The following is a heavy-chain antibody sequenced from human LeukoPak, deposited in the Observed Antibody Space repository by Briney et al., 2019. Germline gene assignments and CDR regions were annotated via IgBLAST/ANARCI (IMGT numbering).Heavy chain of an antibody. CDR2: IYISGRT. CDR3: ATLAVTGTENAFDI. CDR1: GYTFSSYA. V-gene: IGHV3-66*01. Sequence: QSGESLRLSCAASGYTFSSYAMSWVRQAPGKGLEWVSVIYISGRTYYADSVKGRFTISRDNSKNTLYLEMNSLRAEDTAVYYCATLAVTGTENAFDIWGQGTMVTVSS. D-gene: IGHD6-19*01. J-gene: IGHJ3*02.